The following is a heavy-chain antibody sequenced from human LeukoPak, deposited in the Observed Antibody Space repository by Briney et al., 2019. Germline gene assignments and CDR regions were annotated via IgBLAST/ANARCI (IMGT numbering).Heavy chain of an antibody. D-gene: IGHD3-16*02. CDR1: GFRFSHCG. V-gene: IGHV3-33*06. J-gene: IGHJ3*02. Sequence: GGSLRLSCAASGFRFSHCGMHWVRQAPSKGLEWVALIWYDGSSEYYRDSVKGRFTISRDNSKNTLYMQMNSLRAEDTAVYYCAKLPWGSYRHDTLDIWGQGTMVTVSS. CDR3: AKLPWGSYRHDTLDI. CDR2: IWYDGSSE.